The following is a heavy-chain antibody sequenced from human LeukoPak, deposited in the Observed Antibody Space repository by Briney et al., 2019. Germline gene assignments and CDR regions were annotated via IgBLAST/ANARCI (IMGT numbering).Heavy chain of an antibody. J-gene: IGHJ4*02. CDR3: ARALRDYYGSGSYSPPDYYFDY. CDR1: GYTFTSYD. V-gene: IGHV1-8*01. D-gene: IGHD3-10*01. CDR2: MNPNSGNT. Sequence: ASVKVSCKASGYTFTSYDINRVRQATGQGLEWMGWMNPNSGNTGYAQKFQGRVTMTRNTSISTAYMELSSLRSEDTAVYYCARALRDYYGSGSYSPPDYYFDYWGQGTLVTVSS.